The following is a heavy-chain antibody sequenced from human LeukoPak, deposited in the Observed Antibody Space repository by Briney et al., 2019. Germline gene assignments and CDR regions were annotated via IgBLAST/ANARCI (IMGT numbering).Heavy chain of an antibody. V-gene: IGHV1-2*02. D-gene: IGHD2-15*01. CDR2: INPNSGGT. CDR1: GYTFTGYY. Sequence: ASVKVSCKASGYTFTGYYMRWVRQAPGQGLEWMGWINPNSGGTNYAQKFQGRVTMTRDTSISTAYMELSRLRSDDTAVYYCVREGYCSGGSCLDFWGQGTLVTVSS. CDR3: VREGYCSGGSCLDF. J-gene: IGHJ4*02.